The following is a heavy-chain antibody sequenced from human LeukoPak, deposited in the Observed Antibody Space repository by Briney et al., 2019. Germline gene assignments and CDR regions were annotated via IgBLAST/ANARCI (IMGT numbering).Heavy chain of an antibody. D-gene: IGHD6-13*01. CDR2: ISSLSGTI. J-gene: IGHJ6*03. CDR1: GFTFSSYS. CDR3: TTDRIAAAGYDYYYMDV. Sequence: GGSLRLSCAASGFTFSSYSMNWVRQAPGEGLEWVSYISSLSGTIYYADSVKGRFTISRDNAKNSLYLQMNSLKTEDTAVYYCTTDRIAAAGYDYYYMDVWGKGTTVTVSS. V-gene: IGHV3-48*01.